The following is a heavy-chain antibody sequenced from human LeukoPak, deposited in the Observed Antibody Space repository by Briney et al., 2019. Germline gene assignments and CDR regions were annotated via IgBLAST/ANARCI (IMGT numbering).Heavy chain of an antibody. CDR1: GGSISSYY. CDR2: IYYSGST. CDR3: ARGSRFGFDAFGI. J-gene: IGHJ3*02. D-gene: IGHD3-10*01. V-gene: IGHV4-59*01. Sequence: PSETLSLTCTVSGGSISSYYWSWIRQPPGKGLEWIGYIYYSGSTNYNPSLKSRVTISVDTSKNQFSLKLSSVTAADTAVYYCARGSRFGFDAFGIWGQGTMVTVSS.